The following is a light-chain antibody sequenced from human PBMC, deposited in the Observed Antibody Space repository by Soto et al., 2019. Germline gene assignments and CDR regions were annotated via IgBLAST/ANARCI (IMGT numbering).Light chain of an antibody. CDR3: QQFNNWPRT. CDR2: GSS. J-gene: IGKJ1*01. CDR1: QSVSNN. V-gene: IGKV3-15*01. Sequence: EIVMTQSPATLSVSPGERATLSCRASQSVSNNLAWYQQKPGQAPRLLIYGSSTRATGIPARFSASGSGTEFTLTISSLQSEDFAVYYCQQFNNWPRTFGQGTKVDIK.